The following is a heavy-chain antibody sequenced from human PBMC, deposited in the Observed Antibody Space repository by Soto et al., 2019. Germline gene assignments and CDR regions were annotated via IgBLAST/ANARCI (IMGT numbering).Heavy chain of an antibody. V-gene: IGHV4-4*02. CDR2: IYHSGST. CDR3: AGREWGLPRSCAC. D-gene: IGHD1-26*01. Sequence: QVQLQESGPGLVKPSGTLSLSCAVSGDSISSNNWWSWVRQPPGKGLEWIGEIYHSGSTNYNPSLRGRVTISVDMSKSQCSLQLGSVTAADTAVYYCAGREWGLPRSCACWGHGTLVTVSS. J-gene: IGHJ4*01. CDR1: GDSISSNNW.